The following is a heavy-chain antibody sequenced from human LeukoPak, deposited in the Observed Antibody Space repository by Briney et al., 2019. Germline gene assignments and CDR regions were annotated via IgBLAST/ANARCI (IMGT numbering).Heavy chain of an antibody. V-gene: IGHV3-48*01. J-gene: IGHJ3*01. CDR3: VRVGGAFDL. D-gene: IGHD3-16*01. CDR2: ISTNTTTI. Sequence: GGSLRLSCAASGFTFKFYSMNWVRQAPGKGLEWVSYISTNTTTIYYADSVKGRFTISRDNAKNSLYLQMNSLRVEDTAVYYCVRVGGAFDLWGQGTRVSVSS. CDR1: GFTFKFYS.